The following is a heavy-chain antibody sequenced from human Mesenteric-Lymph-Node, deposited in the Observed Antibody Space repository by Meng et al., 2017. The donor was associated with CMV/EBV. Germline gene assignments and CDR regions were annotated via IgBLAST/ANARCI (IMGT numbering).Heavy chain of an antibody. CDR1: GGSISSSSYY. Sequence: GSLRLSCTVSGGSISSSSYYWGWIRQPPGKGLEWIGSIYYSGSTYYNPSLKSRVTISVDTSKNQFSLKLSSVTAADTAMYYCARDPSGSYYYDYWGQGTLVTVSS. V-gene: IGHV4-39*07. D-gene: IGHD3-10*01. J-gene: IGHJ4*02. CDR2: IYYSGST. CDR3: ARDPSGSYYYDY.